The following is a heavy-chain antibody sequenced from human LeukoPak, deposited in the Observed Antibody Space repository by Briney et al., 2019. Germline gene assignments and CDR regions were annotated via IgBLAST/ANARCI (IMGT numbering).Heavy chain of an antibody. CDR3: ATGIAAAGTLPPFDY. CDR1: GGSFSGYY. CDR2: INHSGST. J-gene: IGHJ4*02. V-gene: IGHV4-34*01. Sequence: SETLSLTCAVYGGSFSGYYWSWIRQPPGKGLEWIGEINHSGSTNYNPSLKGRVTISVDTSKNQFSLKLSSVTAADTAVYYCATGIAAAGTLPPFDYWGQGTLVTVSS. D-gene: IGHD6-13*01.